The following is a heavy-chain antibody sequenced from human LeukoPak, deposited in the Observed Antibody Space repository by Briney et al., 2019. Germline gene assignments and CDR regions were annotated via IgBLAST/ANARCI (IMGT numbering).Heavy chain of an antibody. J-gene: IGHJ4*02. V-gene: IGHV3-23*01. CDR3: ARDVSEYPSPEVTLDY. CDR2: VSGGGTGA. CDR1: GYSFSYSA. D-gene: IGHD2-15*01. Sequence: PGGSLRLSCAASGYSFSYSAMSWVRQAPGKGLEWVSAVSGGGTGAVYADSVKGRFNISRDNSKNTMYLQMNSLRAEDTAVYYCARDVSEYPSPEVTLDYWGQGTLITVSS.